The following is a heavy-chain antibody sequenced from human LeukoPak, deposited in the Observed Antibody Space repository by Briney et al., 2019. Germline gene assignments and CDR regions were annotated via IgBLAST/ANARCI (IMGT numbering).Heavy chain of an antibody. J-gene: IGHJ5*02. V-gene: IGHV4-34*01. CDR2: INHSGST. CDR1: GGSFSGYY. D-gene: IGHD3-10*01. CDR3: ARGKPVLLWFGDKGWFDP. Sequence: SETLSLTCAVYGGSFSGYYWSWIRQPPGKGLEWIGEINHSGSTNYSPSLKSRVTISVDTSKNQFSLKLSSVTAADTAVYYCARGKPVLLWFGDKGWFDPWGQGTLVTVSS.